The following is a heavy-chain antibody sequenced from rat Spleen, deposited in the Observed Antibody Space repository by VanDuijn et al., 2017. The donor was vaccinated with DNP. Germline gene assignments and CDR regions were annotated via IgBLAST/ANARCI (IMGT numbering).Heavy chain of an antibody. J-gene: IGHJ2*01. V-gene: IGHV5-22*01. CDR1: GFTFSDYY. CDR2: ISYDGGST. CDR3: VRWYNSGYYFDY. D-gene: IGHD4-3*01. Sequence: EVQLVESGGGLVQPGRSLKLSCAASGFTFSDYYMAWVRQAPTKGMDWVAYISYDGGSTYNGDSVKGRFTISRANVKSTLYLQMNSLSSEDMATYYCVRWYNSGYYFDYWGQGVMVTVSS.